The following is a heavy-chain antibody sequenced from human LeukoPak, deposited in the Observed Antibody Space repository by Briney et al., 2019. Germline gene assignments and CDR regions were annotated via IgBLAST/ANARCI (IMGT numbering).Heavy chain of an antibody. CDR3: ARLRFYYYYYYYMDV. CDR2: IKQDGSEK. V-gene: IGHV3-7*01. J-gene: IGHJ6*03. CDR1: GFTFSSYW. Sequence: GGSLRLSCAASGFTFSSYWVSWVRQAPGKGLEWVANIKQDGSEKYYVDSVKGRFTISRDNAKNSLYLQMNSLRAEDTAVYYCARLRFYYYYYYYMDVWGKGTTVTVSS.